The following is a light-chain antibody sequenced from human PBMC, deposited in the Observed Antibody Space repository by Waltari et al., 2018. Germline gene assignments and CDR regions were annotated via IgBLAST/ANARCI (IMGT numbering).Light chain of an antibody. Sequence: QSALTQPPSASGSPGQSVTISRTGTSPDLGVDHYVSWYQQHPAKAPKLLIFEVTERPSGVPDRFSGSKSGNTASLTVSGLQGEDEADYYCASFAGSNNLFGGGTKLTVL. V-gene: IGLV2-8*01. CDR3: ASFAGSNNL. CDR1: SPDLGVDHY. CDR2: EVT. J-gene: IGLJ2*01.